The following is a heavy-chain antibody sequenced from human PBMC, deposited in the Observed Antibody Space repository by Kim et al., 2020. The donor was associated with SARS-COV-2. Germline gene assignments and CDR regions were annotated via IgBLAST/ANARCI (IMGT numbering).Heavy chain of an antibody. D-gene: IGHD2-15*01. V-gene: IGHV3-30*02. CDR3: AKEGRWWEGDCSGGSCPTDFDY. Sequence: TISRDNSKNTLYLQMNSLRAEDTAVYYCAKEGRWWEGDCSGGSCPTDFDYWGQGTLVTVSS. J-gene: IGHJ4*02.